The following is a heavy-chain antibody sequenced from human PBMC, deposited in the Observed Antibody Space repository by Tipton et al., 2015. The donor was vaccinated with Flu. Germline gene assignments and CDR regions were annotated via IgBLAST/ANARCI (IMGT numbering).Heavy chain of an antibody. D-gene: IGHD6-13*01. CDR2: ISAYNGNT. V-gene: IGHV1-18*01. J-gene: IGHJ4*02. Sequence: QVQLVQSGAEVKKPGASVKVSCKASGYTFTSYGISWVRQAPGQGLEWMGWISAYNGNTNYAQKLQGRVTMTTDTSTSTAVMELRSLRSDDTAVYYCGGASRSGSSFGPYDYWGQGTLVTVSS. CDR1: GYTFTSYG. CDR3: GGASRSGSSFGPYDY.